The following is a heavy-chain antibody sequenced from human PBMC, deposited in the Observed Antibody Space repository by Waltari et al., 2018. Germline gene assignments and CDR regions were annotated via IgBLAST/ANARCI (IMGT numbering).Heavy chain of an antibody. V-gene: IGHV3-7*03. D-gene: IGHD2-8*01. J-gene: IGHJ6*03. Sequence: EVQLVESGGGLVQPGGSLRLSCAASGFTFSSYWMSWVRQAPGKGVEWVANIKQDGSEKYYVDSVKGRFTISRDNAKNSLYLQMNSLRAEDTAVYYCAKDLNGAYYYMDVWGKGTTVTVSS. CDR1: GFTFSSYW. CDR3: AKDLNGAYYYMDV. CDR2: IKQDGSEK.